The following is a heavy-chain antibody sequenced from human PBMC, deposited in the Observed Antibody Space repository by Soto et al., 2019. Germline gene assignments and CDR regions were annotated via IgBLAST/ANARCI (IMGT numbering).Heavy chain of an antibody. D-gene: IGHD3-22*01. J-gene: IGHJ4*02. CDR2: ISYDGGSK. CDR1: GFTFSTHG. CDR3: AKEQLAMTVVVADYFDS. V-gene: IGHV3-30*18. Sequence: LRLSCAASGFTFSTHGIHWVRQAPGKGLEWVALISYDGGSKYYGDSVKGRFIISRDNSHNTVSLQMNSLRADDTAVYFCAKEQLAMTVVVADYFDSWGQGTLVTVSS.